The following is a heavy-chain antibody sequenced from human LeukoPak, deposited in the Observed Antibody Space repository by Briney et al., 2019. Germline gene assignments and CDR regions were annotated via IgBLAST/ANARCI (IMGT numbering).Heavy chain of an antibody. CDR3: AKDMGSDSSSWLDY. J-gene: IGHJ4*02. D-gene: IGHD6-13*01. V-gene: IGHV3-9*01. CDR1: GFTFDDYA. Sequence: PGGSLRLSCAAPGFTFDDYAMHWVRQAPGKGLEWVSGISWNSGSIGYADSVKGRFTISRDNAKNSLYLQMNSLRAEDTALYYCAKDMGSDSSSWLDYWGQGTLVTVSS. CDR2: ISWNSGSI.